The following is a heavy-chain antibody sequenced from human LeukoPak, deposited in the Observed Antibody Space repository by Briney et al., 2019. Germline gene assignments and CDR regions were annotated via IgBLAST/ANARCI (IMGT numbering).Heavy chain of an antibody. D-gene: IGHD3-22*01. CDR1: GGSISSYY. CDR2: IYTSGST. V-gene: IGHV4-4*07. CDR3: AREAYYYDSSGYYYDAFDI. J-gene: IGHJ3*02. Sequence: SETLSLTFTVSGGSISSYYWSWIRQPAGKGLEWIGRIYTSGSTNYNPSLKSRVTMSVDTSKNQFSLKLSSVTAADTAVYYCAREAYYYDSSGYYYDAFDIWGQGTMVTVSS.